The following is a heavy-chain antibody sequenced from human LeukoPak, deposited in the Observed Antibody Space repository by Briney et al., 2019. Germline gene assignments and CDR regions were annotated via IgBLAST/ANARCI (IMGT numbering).Heavy chain of an antibody. CDR2: IIPIFGIA. CDR3: ASPSQWLAYYYYGMDV. CDR1: GGTFSSYT. D-gene: IGHD6-19*01. Sequence: ASVKVSCKASGGTFSSYTISWVRQAPGQGLEWMGRIIPIFGIANYAQKFQGRVTITADKSTSTAYMELSSLRSEDTAVYYCASPSQWLAYYYYGMDVWGQGTTVTVSS. J-gene: IGHJ6*02. V-gene: IGHV1-69*02.